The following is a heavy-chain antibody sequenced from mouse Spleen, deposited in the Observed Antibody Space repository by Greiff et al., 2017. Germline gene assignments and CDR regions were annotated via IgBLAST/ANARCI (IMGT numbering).Heavy chain of an antibody. CDR3: TRDRDDYYAMDY. D-gene: IGHD2-14*01. V-gene: IGHV1-15*01. J-gene: IGHJ4*01. CDR2: IDPETGGT. Sequence: QVQLKESGAELVRPGASVTLSCKASGYTFTDYEMHWVKQTPVHGLEWIGAIDPETGGTAYNQKFKGKAILTADKSSSTAYMELRSLTSEDSAVYYCTRDRDDYYAMDYWGQGTSVTVSS. CDR1: GYTFTDYE.